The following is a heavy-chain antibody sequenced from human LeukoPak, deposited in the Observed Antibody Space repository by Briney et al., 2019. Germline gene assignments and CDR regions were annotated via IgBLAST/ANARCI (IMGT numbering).Heavy chain of an antibody. D-gene: IGHD3-10*01. V-gene: IGHV4-59*01. CDR1: GGSISSYY. J-gene: IGHJ5*02. CDR3: ARGGITMVRGVIYNWFDP. CDR2: IYYSGST. Sequence: PSETLSLTCTVSGGSISSYYWSWIRQPPGKGLEWIGYIYYSGSTNYNPSLKSRVTISLDTSKNQFSLKLSSVTAADTAVYYCARGGITMVRGVIYNWFDPWGQGTLVTVSS.